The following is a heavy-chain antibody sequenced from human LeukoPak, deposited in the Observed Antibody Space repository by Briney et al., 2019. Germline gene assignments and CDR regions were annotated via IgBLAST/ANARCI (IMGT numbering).Heavy chain of an antibody. CDR2: VTSYNGDT. J-gene: IGHJ5*02. CDR1: GYTFNNYG. Sequence: ASVKVSCKASGYTFNNYGISWVRQAPGQGLEWMGWVTSYNGDTNYAQKFQGRVTMSTDTSTSTACMELRSLRFDDTAIYYCAKDWHILTGRNCFDPWGQGTLVTVSS. D-gene: IGHD3-9*01. CDR3: AKDWHILTGRNCFDP. V-gene: IGHV1-18*01.